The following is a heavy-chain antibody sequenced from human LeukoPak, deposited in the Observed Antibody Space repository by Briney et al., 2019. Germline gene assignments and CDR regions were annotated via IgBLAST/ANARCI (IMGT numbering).Heavy chain of an antibody. CDR2: ISSSSSYI. CDR1: GFTFSSYS. J-gene: IGHJ4*02. CDR3: ARDTLPYYYDSRGSSY. D-gene: IGHD3-22*01. Sequence: PGGSLTLSCAASGFTFSSYSMNWVRQAPGKGLEWVSSISSSSSYIYYADSVKGRFTISRDNAKNSLYLQMNSLRAEDTAVYYCARDTLPYYYDSRGSSYWGQGTLVTVSS. V-gene: IGHV3-21*01.